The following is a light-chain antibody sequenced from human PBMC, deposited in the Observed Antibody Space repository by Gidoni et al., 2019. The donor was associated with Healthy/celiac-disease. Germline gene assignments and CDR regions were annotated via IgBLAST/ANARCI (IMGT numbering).Light chain of an antibody. V-gene: IGKV1-39*01. J-gene: IGKJ1*01. CDR1: QSSSSY. CDR2: AAS. Sequence: DIQMTQSPSSLSASVGDRVTITCRASQSSSSYLNWYQQNPGKAPKLLIYAASSVQSGVPSRFRGSGSGTDFTLTSSSLQPEDFATYYCQQSYSTPPFGQGTKVEIK. CDR3: QQSYSTPP.